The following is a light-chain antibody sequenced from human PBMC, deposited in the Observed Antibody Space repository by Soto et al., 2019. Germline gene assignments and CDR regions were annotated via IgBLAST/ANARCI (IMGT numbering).Light chain of an antibody. V-gene: IGKV3-20*01. CDR2: GAS. Sequence: EIVLTQSPGTLSLSPGERATLSCRASQSVKSTYLAWYQQKPGQAPRLLIYGASSRATGIPDRFSGSGSGTDFTVTISRLEPEDFAVYYCQQYDTSPVTFGGGTKVEIK. CDR1: QSVKSTY. J-gene: IGKJ4*01. CDR3: QQYDTSPVT.